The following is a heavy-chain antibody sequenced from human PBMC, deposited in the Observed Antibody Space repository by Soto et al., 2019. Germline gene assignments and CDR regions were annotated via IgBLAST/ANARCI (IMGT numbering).Heavy chain of an antibody. CDR2: ISYDGSNK. D-gene: IGHD2-2*01. CDR1: GFTFSSYG. CDR3: AKGPIPYCSSTSCYPFDY. Sequence: PGGSLSLSCAASGFTFSSYGMHWVRQAPGKGLEWVAAISYDGSNKYYADSVKGRFTISRDNSKNTLYLQMNSLRAEDTAVYYCAKGPIPYCSSTSCYPFDYWGQGTLVTVSS. V-gene: IGHV3-30*18. J-gene: IGHJ4*02.